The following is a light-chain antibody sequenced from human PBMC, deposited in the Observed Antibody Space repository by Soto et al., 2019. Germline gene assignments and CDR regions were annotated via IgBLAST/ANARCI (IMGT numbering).Light chain of an antibody. CDR2: DAS. J-gene: IGKJ1*01. CDR1: RSIGDW. Sequence: DIXMTQXXXXLXXXVGDRVTITCRASRSIGDWLAWYQQKPGKAPKLMIYDASTLVSGVPSXXXXXXXXXXXXXXXXSLQPDDFATYYCQLYNSHSPATFGQGTVVEIK. V-gene: IGKV1-5*01. CDR3: QLYNSHSPAT.